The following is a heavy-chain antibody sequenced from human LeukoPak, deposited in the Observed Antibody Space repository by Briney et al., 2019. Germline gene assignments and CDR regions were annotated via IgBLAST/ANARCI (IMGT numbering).Heavy chain of an antibody. Sequence: SETLSLTCTVSSGSISSYYWSWIRQPPGKGLEWIGYVYYSGSTNYNPSLKSRVTISVDTSKNQFSLKLSSVTAADTAVYYCARHEKLGQFDYWGQGTLVTVSS. CDR1: SGSISSYY. V-gene: IGHV4-59*08. CDR3: ARHEKLGQFDY. CDR2: VYYSGST. D-gene: IGHD3-10*01. J-gene: IGHJ4*02.